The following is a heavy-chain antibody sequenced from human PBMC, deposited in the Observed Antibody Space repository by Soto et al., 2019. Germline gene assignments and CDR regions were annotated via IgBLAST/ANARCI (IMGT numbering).Heavy chain of an antibody. CDR1: GYTLTSYD. D-gene: IGHD6-19*01. CDR3: ARATGYSSGWTRNYYYYGMDV. V-gene: IGHV1-8*01. Sequence: APVEVSCKASGYTLTSYDINWVRQATGQGPGGVGWMNPNSGNTGYAQKFQGRVTMTRNTSISTAYMELSSLRSEDTAVYYCARATGYSSGWTRNYYYYGMDVWGQGTTVTVSS. CDR2: MNPNSGNT. J-gene: IGHJ6*02.